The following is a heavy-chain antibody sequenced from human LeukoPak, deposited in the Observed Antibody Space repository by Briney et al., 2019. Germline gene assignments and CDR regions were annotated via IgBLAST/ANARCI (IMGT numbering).Heavy chain of an antibody. CDR3: ARLSQTPDYYSNGGYYFLSY. J-gene: IGHJ4*02. CDR1: RYTFTSYD. Sequence: ASVKVSCKASRYTFTSYDINWVREAAGQGLEWMGWMNPNAGRTGFAQRFQGRLSMTRDTSISTAYMELSSLRSDDTAVYYCARLSQTPDYYSNGGYYFLSYWGQGTPVTVSS. D-gene: IGHD3-22*01. CDR2: MNPNAGRT. V-gene: IGHV1-8*01.